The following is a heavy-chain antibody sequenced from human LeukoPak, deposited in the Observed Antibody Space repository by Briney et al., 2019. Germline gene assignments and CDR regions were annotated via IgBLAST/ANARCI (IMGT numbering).Heavy chain of an antibody. CDR1: GFTFSSYW. V-gene: IGHV4-39*01. J-gene: IGHJ6*03. Sequence: GSLRLSCAASGFTFSSYWMSWIRQSPGKGLEWIGSMYYSGTTYCNPSLRSRVTISVDTSKNQFSMRLTSVTAADTAVYYCARQNYDYVWGSSFYYYMDVWGKGTTVTISS. D-gene: IGHD3-16*01. CDR2: MYYSGTT. CDR3: ARQNYDYVWGSSFYYYMDV.